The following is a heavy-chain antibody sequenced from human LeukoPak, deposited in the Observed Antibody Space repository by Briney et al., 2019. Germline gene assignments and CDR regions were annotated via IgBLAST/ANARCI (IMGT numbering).Heavy chain of an antibody. CDR3: TTVTLRPVGL. D-gene: IGHD3-10*01. V-gene: IGHV3-15*05. CDR1: GFTFSNAW. Sequence: GGSLRLSCAASGFTFSNAWMSWVRQAPGKGLEWVGRIKSKSDGGTTDYAAPVKGRFTISRDDSKNTLFLQVNSLIIEDTAVYYCTTVTLRPVGLWGQGTLVTVSS. J-gene: IGHJ4*02. CDR2: IKSKSDGGTT.